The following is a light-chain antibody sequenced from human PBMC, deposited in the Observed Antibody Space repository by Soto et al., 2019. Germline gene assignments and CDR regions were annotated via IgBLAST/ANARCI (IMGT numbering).Light chain of an antibody. Sequence: LKQSVVTLSLKKRDRATLSCRASQSVSSSYLAWYQQKPGQAPGLLIYGASSRATGIPDRFSGSGSGTDFTLTISRLEPEDFAVYYCQQYGLSPWTFG. CDR3: QQYGLSPWT. J-gene: IGKJ1*01. CDR2: GAS. V-gene: IGKV3-20*01. CDR1: QSVSSSY.